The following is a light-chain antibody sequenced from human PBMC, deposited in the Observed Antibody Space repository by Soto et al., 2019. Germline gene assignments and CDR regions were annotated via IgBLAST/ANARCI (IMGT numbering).Light chain of an antibody. Sequence: IQMTQSPSALSGSVGDRVTITCRASQTISSWLAWYQQKPGKAPKLLINTASTLQSGVSSRFSGSGSGTDFTLTISSLQPEDFATYYCLQDYIYPWTFGQGTKVDI. CDR1: QTISSW. CDR3: LQDYIYPWT. V-gene: IGKV1-6*01. CDR2: TAS. J-gene: IGKJ1*01.